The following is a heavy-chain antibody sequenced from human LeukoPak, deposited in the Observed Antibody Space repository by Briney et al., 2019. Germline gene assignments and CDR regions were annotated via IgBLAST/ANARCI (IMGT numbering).Heavy chain of an antibody. D-gene: IGHD6-13*01. CDR2: INHSGST. CDR3: ARSSSSWGEDGAFDI. V-gene: IGHV4-34*01. CDR1: GGSFSGYY. Sequence: PSETLSLTCAVYGGSFSGYYWRWTRQPPGKGLEWIGEINHSGSTNYNPALKSRVTISIDKFKSQVSLKVDSVTAADTAVYYCARSSSSWGEDGAFDIWGQGTMVTVSS. J-gene: IGHJ3*02.